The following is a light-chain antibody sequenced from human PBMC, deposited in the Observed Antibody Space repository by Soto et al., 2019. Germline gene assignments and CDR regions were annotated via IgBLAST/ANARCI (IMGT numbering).Light chain of an antibody. J-gene: IGLJ2*01. CDR1: SSDVGGYNY. CDR2: EVR. V-gene: IGLV2-14*01. CDR3: SSFAPSDTRV. Sequence: QSALTQPASVSGSPGQSITISCTGTSSDVGGYNYVSWYQQHPGKAPKLMIYEVRNRPSGVSSRFSGSRSDNTASLTISGLRPEDEADYYCSSFAPSDTRVFGGGTKLTVL.